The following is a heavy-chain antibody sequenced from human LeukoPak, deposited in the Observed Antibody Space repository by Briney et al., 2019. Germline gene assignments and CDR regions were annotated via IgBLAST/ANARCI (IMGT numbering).Heavy chain of an antibody. CDR1: GFTFHDYA. CDR2: ISWDGGST. D-gene: IGHD2-2*01. CDR3: ARGPGRHSPFYYYYMDV. J-gene: IGHJ6*03. V-gene: IGHV3-43D*03. Sequence: GGSLRLSCAASGFTFHDYAMHWVRQAPGKGLEWVSLISWDGGSTYYADSVKGRFTISRDNSKNSLYLQMNSLRAEDTALYYCARGPGRHSPFYYYYMDVWGRGTTVTVSS.